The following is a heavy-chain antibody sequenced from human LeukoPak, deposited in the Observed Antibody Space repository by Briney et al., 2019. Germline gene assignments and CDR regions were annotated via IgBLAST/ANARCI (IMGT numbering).Heavy chain of an antibody. CDR1: GFTFSDYY. J-gene: IGHJ4*02. Sequence: GGSLRLSCAASGFTFSDYYMNWIRQAPGKGLEWVSYISESSSHTNYADSVKSRFTISRDNAKNSLYLQMNSLRAEDTAVYYCAKSPLLERLIDFWGQGTLVTVSS. D-gene: IGHD1-1*01. V-gene: IGHV3-11*06. CDR3: AKSPLLERLIDF. CDR2: ISESSSHT.